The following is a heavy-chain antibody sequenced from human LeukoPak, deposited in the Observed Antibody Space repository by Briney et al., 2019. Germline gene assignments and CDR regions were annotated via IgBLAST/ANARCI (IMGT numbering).Heavy chain of an antibody. Sequence: GGSLRLSCAASGFTFSDYYMSWIRQAPGEGLEWVSYISSSVSTIYYADSVKGRFTTSRDNAKNSLYLHMNSLRAEDTAVYYCARDLSSSSWFMPPTHSNWFDPWGQGTLVTVSS. D-gene: IGHD6-13*01. V-gene: IGHV3-11*01. CDR2: ISSSVSTI. CDR3: ARDLSSSSWFMPPTHSNWFDP. CDR1: GFTFSDYY. J-gene: IGHJ5*02.